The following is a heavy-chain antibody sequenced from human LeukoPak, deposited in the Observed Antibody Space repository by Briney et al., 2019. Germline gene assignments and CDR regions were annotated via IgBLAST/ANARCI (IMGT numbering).Heavy chain of an antibody. Sequence: SETLPLTCNVSGASISGHYWSWIRQSPGKGLECIGYIYSGSVDYNPSLKSRATISGDTSKNQVSLNLKSVTTADTAMYYCVKVGYGSGTWGWFDPWGQGILVTVST. D-gene: IGHD3-10*01. CDR1: GASISGHY. CDR2: IYSGSV. CDR3: VKVGYGSGTWGWFDP. V-gene: IGHV4-59*11. J-gene: IGHJ5*02.